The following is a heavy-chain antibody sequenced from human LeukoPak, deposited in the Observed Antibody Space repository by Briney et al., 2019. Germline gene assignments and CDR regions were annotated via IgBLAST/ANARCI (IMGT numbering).Heavy chain of an antibody. J-gene: IGHJ4*02. CDR3: AKSTIAVAGTDLYYFDY. CDR1: GFTFSSYT. Sequence: PGGSLRLSCAASGFTFSSYTMDWVRQAPGKGLEWVSAISGSGGSTYYADSVKGRFTISRDNSKNTLYLQMNSLRAEDTAVYYCAKSTIAVAGTDLYYFDYWGQGTLVTVSS. V-gene: IGHV3-23*01. CDR2: ISGSGGST. D-gene: IGHD6-19*01.